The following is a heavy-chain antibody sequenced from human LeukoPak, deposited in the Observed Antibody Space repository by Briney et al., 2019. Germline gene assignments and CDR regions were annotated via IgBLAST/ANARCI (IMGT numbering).Heavy chain of an antibody. CDR1: GYSIKSGYY. D-gene: IGHD2-15*01. Sequence: SETLSLTCTVSGYSIKSGYYWGWVRQPPGKGLEGIGSIYNTGNTFHNLSLKSRVTISGDKSKNHFSLRLTSVTAADPALYYCARVSVEGRGPPRYYFDYWGQGTLVTVSS. CDR2: IYNTGNT. J-gene: IGHJ4*02. V-gene: IGHV4-38-2*02. CDR3: ARVSVEGRGPPRYYFDY.